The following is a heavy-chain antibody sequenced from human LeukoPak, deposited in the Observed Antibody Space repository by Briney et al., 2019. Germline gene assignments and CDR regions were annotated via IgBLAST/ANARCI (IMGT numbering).Heavy chain of an antibody. D-gene: IGHD6-13*01. CDR2: IWNDGSNK. CDR1: GFTFSSYG. V-gene: IGHV3-33*03. Sequence: GGSRRLSCAASGFTFSSYGMHWVRQAPGQGLEWVAVIWNDGSNKYYVDSVKGRFTISRDNSKNTLYLQMNGLRAEDTAVYYCASRIAAAALYYYYGMDVWGQGSTVTVSS. J-gene: IGHJ6*02. CDR3: ASRIAAAALYYYYGMDV.